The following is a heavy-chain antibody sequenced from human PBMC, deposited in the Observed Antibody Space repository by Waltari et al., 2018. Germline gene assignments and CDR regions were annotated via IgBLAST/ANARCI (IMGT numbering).Heavy chain of an antibody. CDR2: IYYSWST. CDR1: GGSISSSSYY. V-gene: IGHV4-39*07. D-gene: IGHD3-3*01. Sequence: QLQLQESGPGLVKPSETLSLTCTVSGGSISSSSYYWGWIRQPPGKGLEWIGSIYYSWSTYYNPSLKSRVTISVDTSKNQFSLKLSSVTAEDTAVYYCAREGNDFWSGYYVGFDPWGQGTLVTVSS. J-gene: IGHJ5*02. CDR3: AREGNDFWSGYYVGFDP.